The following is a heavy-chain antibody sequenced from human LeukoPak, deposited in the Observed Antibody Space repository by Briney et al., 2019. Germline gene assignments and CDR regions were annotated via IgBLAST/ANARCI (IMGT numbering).Heavy chain of an antibody. Sequence: SETLSLTCAVYGGSFSGYYWSWIRQPPGKGLEWIGEINHSGSTNYNPSLKSRVTISVDTSKNQFSLKLSSVTAADTAVYYCARGLRYSYGSAFDYWGQGTLVTVSS. CDR1: GGSFSGYY. CDR2: INHSGST. CDR3: ARGLRYSYGSAFDY. D-gene: IGHD5-18*01. V-gene: IGHV4-34*01. J-gene: IGHJ4*02.